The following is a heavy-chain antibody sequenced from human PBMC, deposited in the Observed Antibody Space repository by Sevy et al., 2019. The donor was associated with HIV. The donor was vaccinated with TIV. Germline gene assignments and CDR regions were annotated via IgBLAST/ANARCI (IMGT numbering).Heavy chain of an antibody. CDR3: AGGNAWGRGYS. CDR2: IYYNGHI. Sequence: SETLSLTCTVSGGSITSLYWNWIRQPPGKGLEWIADIYYNGHINYNPSLKSRVTLSPDTSKNQFSLRLSSVTAADTAMYYCAGGNAWGRGYSWGQGTLVTVSS. D-gene: IGHD1-26*01. CDR1: GGSITSLY. V-gene: IGHV4-59*08. J-gene: IGHJ4*02.